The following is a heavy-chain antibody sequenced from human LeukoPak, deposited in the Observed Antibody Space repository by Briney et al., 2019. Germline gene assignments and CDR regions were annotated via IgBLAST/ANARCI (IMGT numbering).Heavy chain of an antibody. V-gene: IGHV1-18*01. Sequence: GASVKVSCKASGYTLSSYGVTWVRQAPGQGLEWVGWISGYNGNTQYAQKLQARVTITTDTSTSTAYMELRCLRSDDTAVYYCARVKAVAGTGVFDIWGQGTMVTVSS. CDR2: ISGYNGNT. CDR1: GYTLSSYG. CDR3: ARVKAVAGTGVFDI. J-gene: IGHJ3*02. D-gene: IGHD6-19*01.